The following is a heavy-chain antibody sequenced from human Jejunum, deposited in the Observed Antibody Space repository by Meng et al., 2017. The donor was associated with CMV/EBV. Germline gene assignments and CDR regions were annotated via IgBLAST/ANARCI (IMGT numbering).Heavy chain of an antibody. Sequence: SAFTFSDYWMHWVRQAPGKGLVLVSRINHDGGTTVYADSVKGRFTISRDNAKNTLSLQMNSLRGEDTAVYYCAREQSSSYAFDIWGQGTVVTVSS. J-gene: IGHJ3*02. V-gene: IGHV3-74*03. CDR1: AFTFSDYW. CDR2: INHDGGTT. D-gene: IGHD6-6*01. CDR3: AREQSSSYAFDI.